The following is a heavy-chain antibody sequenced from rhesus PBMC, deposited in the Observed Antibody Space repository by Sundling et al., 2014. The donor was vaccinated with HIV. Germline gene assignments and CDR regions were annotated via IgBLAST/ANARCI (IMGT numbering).Heavy chain of an antibody. Sequence: QLHLQESGPGLVKPSETLSVTCAVSGDSIRTSYWTWIRQAPGKGLDWIGYIYGAGTNTNYKPSLKGRVTLSVDRSTNQLFLNLRSVTAADTAVYYCGRGGSNIDYWGQGVLVIVSS. V-gene: IGHV4-169*01. CDR2: IYGAGTNT. CDR3: GRGGSNIDY. J-gene: IGHJ4*01. D-gene: IGHD6-37*01. CDR1: GDSIRTSY.